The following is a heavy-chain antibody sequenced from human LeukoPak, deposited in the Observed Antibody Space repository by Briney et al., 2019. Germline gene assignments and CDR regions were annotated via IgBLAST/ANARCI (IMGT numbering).Heavy chain of an antibody. J-gene: IGHJ6*03. Sequence: SETLSLTCAVYGGSFSGYYWSWIRQPPGKGLEWIGEINHSGSTNYNPSLKSQVTISVDTSKNQFSLKLSSVTAADTAVYYCARVGYSSSIPMRYYYMDVWGKGTTVTVSS. V-gene: IGHV4-34*01. D-gene: IGHD6-13*01. CDR2: INHSGST. CDR1: GGSFSGYY. CDR3: ARVGYSSSIPMRYYYMDV.